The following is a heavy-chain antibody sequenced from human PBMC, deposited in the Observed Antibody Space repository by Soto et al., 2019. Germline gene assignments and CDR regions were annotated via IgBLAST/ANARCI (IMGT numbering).Heavy chain of an antibody. CDR2: IYYSGST. V-gene: IGHV4-39*02. CDR1: GGSISSSSYY. Sequence: SETLSLTCTVSGGSISSSSYYWGWIRQPPGKGLEWIGSIYYSGSTYYNPSLKSRVTISVDTSKNQFSLRLSSVTAADTAMYYCARDGVSSTEYTWNYGTYFDYWGQGDLVTVSS. CDR3: ARDGVSSTEYTWNYGTYFDY. J-gene: IGHJ4*02. D-gene: IGHD1-7*01.